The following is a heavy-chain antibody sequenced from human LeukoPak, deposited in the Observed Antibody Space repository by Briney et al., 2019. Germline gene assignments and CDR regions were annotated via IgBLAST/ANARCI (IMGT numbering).Heavy chain of an antibody. Sequence: NPSETLSLICTVSGGSISSYYWSWIRQPAGKGLEWIGRIYTSGSTNYNPSLKSRVTISVDKSKNQFSLKLSSVTAADTAVYYCARDISLLYSSGWYGAYYFDYWGQGTLATVSS. V-gene: IGHV4-4*07. CDR3: ARDISLLYSSGWYGAYYFDY. CDR1: GGSISSYY. D-gene: IGHD6-19*01. CDR2: IYTSGST. J-gene: IGHJ4*02.